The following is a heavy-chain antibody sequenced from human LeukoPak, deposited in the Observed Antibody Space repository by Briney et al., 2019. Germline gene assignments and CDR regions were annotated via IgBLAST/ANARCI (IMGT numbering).Heavy chain of an antibody. J-gene: IGHJ4*02. CDR2: ISYDGTKQ. CDR1: GFTLSSHG. Sequence: SLRLSCAGSGFTLSSHGMHGVRQAPGKGGEWVAAISYDGTKQYYADSVRGRFTVSRDNAKNSLSLLLNTVRLEDTAAYFCARDIDTAMVTATYFDYWGQGTLVTVSS. CDR3: ARDIDTAMVTATYFDY. D-gene: IGHD5-18*01. V-gene: IGHV3-30*03.